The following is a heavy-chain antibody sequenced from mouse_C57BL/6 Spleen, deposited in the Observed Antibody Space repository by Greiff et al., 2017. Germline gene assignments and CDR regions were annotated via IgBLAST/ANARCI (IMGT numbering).Heavy chain of an antibody. CDR3: ARWVRREGFDY. CDR1: GYAFTNYL. J-gene: IGHJ2*01. V-gene: IGHV1-54*01. D-gene: IGHD2-14*01. CDR2: INPGSGGT. Sequence: QVQLKQSGAELVRPGTSVKVSCKASGYAFTNYLIEWVKQRPGQGLEWIGVINPGSGGTNYNEKFKGKGTLTADKSSSTAYMQLSSLTSEDSAVYFCARWVRREGFDYWGQGTTLTVSS.